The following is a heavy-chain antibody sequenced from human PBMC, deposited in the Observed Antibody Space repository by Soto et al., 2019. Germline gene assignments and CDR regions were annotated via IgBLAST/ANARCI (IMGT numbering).Heavy chain of an antibody. CDR3: TRGGGWLPDL. Sequence: QVQLQESGPGLVKPSGTLSLTCTVSGGSISTYHWSWIRQPPGKGLEWIGYIYYSGSTNYNPSLQSRVTISLDTSRNQFSLKLRSVTAAATAVYYCTRGGGWLPDLWGQGTLVTVSS. V-gene: IGHV4-59*01. J-gene: IGHJ5*02. D-gene: IGHD6-19*01. CDR1: GGSISTYH. CDR2: IYYSGST.